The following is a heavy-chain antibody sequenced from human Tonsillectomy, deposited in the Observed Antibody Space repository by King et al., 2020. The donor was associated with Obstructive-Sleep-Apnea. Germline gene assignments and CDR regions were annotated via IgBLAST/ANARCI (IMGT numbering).Heavy chain of an antibody. D-gene: IGHD1-26*01. V-gene: IGHV3-23*04. Sequence: QLVQSGGGLVQPGGSLRLSCAASGFTFSTYAMSWVRQAPGKGLEWVSAISGSGYSTYYADSVKGRFTISRDNSKSTVYLQMNGLGAEDTAVYYCAKVGEAWDLTGAFDIWGQGTMVTVSS. CDR2: ISGSGYST. CDR3: AKVGEAWDLTGAFDI. J-gene: IGHJ3*02. CDR1: GFTFSTYA.